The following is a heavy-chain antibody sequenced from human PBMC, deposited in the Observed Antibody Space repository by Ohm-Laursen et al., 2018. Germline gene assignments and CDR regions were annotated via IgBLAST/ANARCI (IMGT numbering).Heavy chain of an antibody. J-gene: IGHJ6*02. D-gene: IGHD2-2*01. Sequence: SLRLSCAATGFTFSSYGMHWVRQAPGKGLEWVAVISYDGSNKYYANSVKGRFTISRDNSKNTLYLQMNSLRAEDTAVYYCARFGTPAAHYYYYGMDVWGQGTTVTVSS. CDR2: ISYDGSNK. CDR1: GFTFSSYG. V-gene: IGHV3-33*05. CDR3: ARFGTPAAHYYYYGMDV.